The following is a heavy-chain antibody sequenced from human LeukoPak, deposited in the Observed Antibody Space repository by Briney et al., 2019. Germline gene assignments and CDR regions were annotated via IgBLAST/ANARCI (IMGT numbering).Heavy chain of an antibody. CDR2: ISSRSNYI. J-gene: IGHJ6*02. CDR1: GFTFSSYS. Sequence: GGSLRLSCAASGFTFSSYSMNWVRQAPGKGLEWVSSISSRSNYIYYPDSVKGRFTISRDNAKNSLYLQMNSLRAEDTAVYYYARDTSTVTSYGMDVWGQGTTVTVSS. CDR3: ARDTSTVTSYGMDV. D-gene: IGHD4-17*01. V-gene: IGHV3-21*01.